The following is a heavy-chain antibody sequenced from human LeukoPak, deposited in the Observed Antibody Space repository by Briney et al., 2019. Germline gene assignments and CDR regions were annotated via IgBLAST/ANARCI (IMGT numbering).Heavy chain of an antibody. Sequence: PGRSLRLSCAASGFTFSSYGMHWVRQAPGKGLEWVAVISYDGSNKYYADSVKGRFTISRDNSKNTLFLQMNSLRAEDTAVYFCARSVLLWEPFDFWGQGSLVTVSS. CDR3: ARSVLLWEPFDF. D-gene: IGHD2-2*01. CDR1: GFTFSSYG. J-gene: IGHJ4*02. CDR2: ISYDGSNK. V-gene: IGHV3-30*03.